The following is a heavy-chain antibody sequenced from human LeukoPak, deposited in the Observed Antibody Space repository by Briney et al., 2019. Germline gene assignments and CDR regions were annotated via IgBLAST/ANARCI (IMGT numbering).Heavy chain of an antibody. CDR3: VRGGATFGVLTAHNWFDP. D-gene: IGHD3-3*01. CDR2: INPSGGST. V-gene: IGHV1-46*01. Sequence: GASVKVSCKASVYTFTAYYMHWVRQAPGQGLEWMGIINPSGGSTSYAQKFQGRVTMTRDTSTSTVYMELSNLRSEDTAVYYCVRGGATFGVLTAHNWFDPWGQGTLVTVSS. CDR1: VYTFTAYY. J-gene: IGHJ5*02.